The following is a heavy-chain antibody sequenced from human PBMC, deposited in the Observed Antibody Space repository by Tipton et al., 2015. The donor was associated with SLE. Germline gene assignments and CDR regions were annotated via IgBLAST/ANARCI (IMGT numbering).Heavy chain of an antibody. CDR3: ARTKLRYFDWPHNWFDP. Sequence: TLSLTCTVSGGSISSSSYYWGWIRQPPGKGLEWIGSIYYSGSTYYNPSLRSRVTISVDTSKNQFSLKLSSVTAADTAVYYCARTKLRYFDWPHNWFDPWGQGTLVTVSS. V-gene: IGHV4-39*07. CDR1: GGSISSSSYY. J-gene: IGHJ5*02. D-gene: IGHD3-9*01. CDR2: IYYSGST.